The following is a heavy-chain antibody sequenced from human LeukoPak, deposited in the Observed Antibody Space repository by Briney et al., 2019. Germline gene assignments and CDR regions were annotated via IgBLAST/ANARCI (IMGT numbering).Heavy chain of an antibody. CDR1: GFTFSSYS. CDR2: ISSSSSTI. J-gene: IGHJ4*02. D-gene: IGHD3/OR15-3a*01. Sequence: PGGSLRLSCAASGFTFSSYSMNWVRQAPGKGLEWVSYISSSSSTIYYADSVKGRFTISRDNAKNSLYLQMNSLRAEDTAVYYCARGGRTGYSFLGYWGQGTLVTVPS. CDR3: ARGGRTGYSFLGY. V-gene: IGHV3-48*01.